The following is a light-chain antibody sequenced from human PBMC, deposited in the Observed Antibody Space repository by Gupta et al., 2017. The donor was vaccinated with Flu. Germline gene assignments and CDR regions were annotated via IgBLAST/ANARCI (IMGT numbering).Light chain of an antibody. Sequence: QSALSQPATVSASPVLSITISCTGTSSDVGNTNLVSWYQHHPGKAPKFMISEGSKRPSGVSERFSGSKSGNTASLTISGLLAEDEADYYCCSYSGSSNIWMFGGGTKLTVL. CDR1: SSDVGNTNL. J-gene: IGLJ3*02. V-gene: IGLV2-23*01. CDR2: EGS. CDR3: CSYSGSSNIWM.